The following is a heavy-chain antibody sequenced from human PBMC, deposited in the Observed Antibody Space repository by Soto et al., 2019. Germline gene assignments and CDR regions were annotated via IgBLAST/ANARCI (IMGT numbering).Heavy chain of an antibody. CDR3: ARPRASSDYYFYYGMDV. CDR2: ISYPGTDK. Sequence: SLRLSCAASGFTFSSYGMHWVRQAPGKGLEWVAVISYPGTDKYYADSVKGRFTISRDNSKNTLYLQMNSLRTEDTALYYCARPRASSDYYFYYGMDVWGQGTTVTVSS. CDR1: GFTFSSYG. J-gene: IGHJ6*02. V-gene: IGHV3-30*03.